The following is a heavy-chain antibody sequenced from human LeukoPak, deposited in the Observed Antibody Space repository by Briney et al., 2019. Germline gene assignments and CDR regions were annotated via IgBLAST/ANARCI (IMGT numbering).Heavy chain of an antibody. CDR2: IGISGGGI. D-gene: IGHD7-27*01. CDR1: GFTFSHYT. V-gene: IGHV3-23*01. CDR3: AIDPNWGVDY. Sequence: PGGSLRLSCAASGFTFSHYTMYWVRQAPGKGLEWVSIIGISGGGIHYADSVKGRFTISRDNSKNTLYLQMNSLRAEDTAVYYCAIDPNWGVDYWGQGVLVTVSS. J-gene: IGHJ4*02.